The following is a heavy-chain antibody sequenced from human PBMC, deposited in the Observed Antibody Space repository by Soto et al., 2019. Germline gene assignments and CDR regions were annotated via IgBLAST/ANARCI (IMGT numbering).Heavy chain of an antibody. CDR2: IYYSGST. CDR3: XRXCGGDCHHGMDV. D-gene: IGHD2-21*02. Sequence: QVQLQESGPGLVKPSQTLSLTCTVSGGSISSGGYYWSWIRQHPGKGLEWIGYIYYSGSTYYNPSLKSRVTISVDTSKNQLSLKLSSVTAXXXXVXXXXRXCGGDCHHGMDVWGQGTTVTVSS. V-gene: IGHV4-31*03. J-gene: IGHJ6*02. CDR1: GGSISSGGYY.